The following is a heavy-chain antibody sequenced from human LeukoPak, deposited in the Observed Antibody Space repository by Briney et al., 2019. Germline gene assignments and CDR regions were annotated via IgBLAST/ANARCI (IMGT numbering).Heavy chain of an antibody. J-gene: IGHJ3*02. CDR3: ARSGGSYHDAFDI. V-gene: IGHV4-61*01. D-gene: IGHD1-26*01. CDR1: GGSISSGSYY. Sequence: SETLSLTCTVSGGSISSGSYYWSWIRQPPGKGQEWIGYIYYSGSTNYNPSLKSRVTISVDTSKNQFSLKLSSVTAADTAVYYCARSGGSYHDAFDIWGQGTMVTVSS. CDR2: IYYSGST.